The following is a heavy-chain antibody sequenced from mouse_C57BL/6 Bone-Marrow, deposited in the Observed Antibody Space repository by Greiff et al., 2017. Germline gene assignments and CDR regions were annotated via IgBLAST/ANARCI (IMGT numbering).Heavy chain of an antibody. D-gene: IGHD2-4*01. CDR3: ARYDYEDWYFDV. Sequence: QVQLKESGPGLVQPSQSLSITCTVSGFSLTSYGVHWVRQSPGKGLEWLGVIWSGGSTDYNAAFISRLSISKDNSKSQVFVKMNSLQDDDTAIYYCARYDYEDWYFDVWGTGTTVTVSS. CDR1: GFSLTSYG. J-gene: IGHJ1*03. V-gene: IGHV2-2*01. CDR2: IWSGGST.